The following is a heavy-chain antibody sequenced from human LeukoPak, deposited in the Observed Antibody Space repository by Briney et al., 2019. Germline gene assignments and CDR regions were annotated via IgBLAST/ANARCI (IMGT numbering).Heavy chain of an antibody. V-gene: IGHV4-59*08. CDR2: IYYSGST. CDR1: GGSISSYY. D-gene: IGHD3-22*01. CDR3: ANTLSSAVDY. J-gene: IGHJ4*02. Sequence: SETLSLTCTVSGGSISSYYWSWIRQPPGKGLEWIGYIYYSGSTNYNPSLKSRVTISVDTSKNQFSLKLSSVTAADTAVYYCANTLSSAVDYWGQGTLVTVSS.